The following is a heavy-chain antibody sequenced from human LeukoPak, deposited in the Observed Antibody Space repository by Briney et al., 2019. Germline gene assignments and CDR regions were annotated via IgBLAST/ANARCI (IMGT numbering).Heavy chain of an antibody. Sequence: SVKVSCKASGGTFSSYAISWVRQAPGQGLEWMGRIIPIFGTANYAQKFQGGVTITTDESTSTAYMELSSLRSKDTAVYYCARGYSGYDREAYWGQGTLVTVSS. CDR1: GGTFSSYA. D-gene: IGHD5-12*01. J-gene: IGHJ4*02. V-gene: IGHV1-69*05. CDR2: IIPIFGTA. CDR3: ARGYSGYDREAY.